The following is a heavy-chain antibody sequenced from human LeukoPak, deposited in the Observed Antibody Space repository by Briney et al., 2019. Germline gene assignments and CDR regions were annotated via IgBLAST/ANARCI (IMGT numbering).Heavy chain of an antibody. CDR1: GGSISSYYW. D-gene: IGHD5-18*01. CDR3: ARMYGWGYNYAFYFDY. V-gene: IGHV2-26*01. J-gene: IGHJ4*02. CDR2: IFSNDEK. Sequence: KPSETLSLTCTVSGGSISSYYWSWIRQPPGKALEWLAHIFSNDEKSYSTSLKNRLAISKDTSKGQVVLTMTNVDPVDTATYYCARMYGWGYNYAFYFDYWGQGTLVTVSS.